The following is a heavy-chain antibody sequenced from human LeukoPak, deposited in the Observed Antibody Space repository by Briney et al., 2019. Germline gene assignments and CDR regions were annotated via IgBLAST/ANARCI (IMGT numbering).Heavy chain of an antibody. D-gene: IGHD2/OR15-2a*01. J-gene: IGHJ3*02. Sequence: GGSLRLSCAASGFTFSDYWMAWVRQAPGKGLEWVANIYPDGSRRPLGDSVRGRFTISRDNAQNSVFLQMNSLRVEDTALYYCATSRVEAAFDIWGQGTMVTVPS. CDR1: GFTFSDYW. V-gene: IGHV3-7*01. CDR3: ATSRVEAAFDI. CDR2: IYPDGSRR.